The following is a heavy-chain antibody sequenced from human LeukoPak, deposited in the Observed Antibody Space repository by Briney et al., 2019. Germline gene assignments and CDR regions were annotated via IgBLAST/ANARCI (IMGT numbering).Heavy chain of an antibody. CDR3: AREGGY. CDR2: ISGDGGNT. Sequence: PGGSLRLSCAASGFTFDDYAMHWVRQTPGKGLEWVSLISGDGGNTYYADSVKGRFTTSRDNSKNSLYLQMNSLRAEDTAVYYCAREGGYWGQGTLVTVSS. J-gene: IGHJ4*02. CDR1: GFTFDDYA. D-gene: IGHD2-15*01. V-gene: IGHV3-43*02.